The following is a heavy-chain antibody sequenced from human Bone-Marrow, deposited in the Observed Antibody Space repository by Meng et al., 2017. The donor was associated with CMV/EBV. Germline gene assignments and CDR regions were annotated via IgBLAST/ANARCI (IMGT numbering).Heavy chain of an antibody. D-gene: IGHD5/OR15-5a*01. CDR1: NYTFTNFG. CDR3: AREVSVLD. CDR2: ISPYDGDR. V-gene: IGHV1-18*01. J-gene: IGHJ4*02. Sequence: ASVKVSCKASNYTFTNFGISWVRQAPGQGLEWMGWISPYDGDRNYAPRLQGRVTMATDTSTSTAYMELSRLRSDDTAVYYCAREVSVLDWGQGTLVTVSS.